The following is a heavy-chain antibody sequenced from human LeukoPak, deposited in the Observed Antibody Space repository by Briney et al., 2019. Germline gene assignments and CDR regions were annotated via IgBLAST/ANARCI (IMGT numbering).Heavy chain of an antibody. D-gene: IGHD1-14*01. V-gene: IGHV3-23*01. CDR1: GLTFSNYA. CDR3: AKGMSPLPDSFDY. J-gene: IGHJ4*02. CDR2: ISDSGGST. Sequence: GGSLRLSCAASGLTFSNYAMSWVRQAPGKGLEWVSGISDSGGSTYYADSVKGRFIISRDNSKNTLYLQMNSLRAEDTAVYYCAKGMSPLPDSFDYWGQGTLVTVSS.